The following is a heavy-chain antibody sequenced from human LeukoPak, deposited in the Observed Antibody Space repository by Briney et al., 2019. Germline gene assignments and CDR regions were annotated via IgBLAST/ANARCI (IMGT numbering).Heavy chain of an antibody. Sequence: PGGSPRLSCAASGFTFSSYSMNWVRQAPGKGLEWVSYIGGSGSAIYYADSVKGRFTISRDNAKNSLYLQMNSLRDEDTAVYYCVRDHQFYFDYWGQGTLVTVSS. J-gene: IGHJ4*02. V-gene: IGHV3-48*02. D-gene: IGHD2-2*01. CDR1: GFTFSSYS. CDR3: VRDHQFYFDY. CDR2: IGGSGSAI.